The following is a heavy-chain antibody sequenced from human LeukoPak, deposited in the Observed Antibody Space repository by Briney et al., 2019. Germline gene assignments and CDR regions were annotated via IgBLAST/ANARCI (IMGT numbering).Heavy chain of an antibody. CDR2: INHSGST. CDR3: ARLLQSVIVVRYFDY. CDR1: GGSFSGYY. D-gene: IGHD3-22*01. V-gene: IGHV4-34*01. Sequence: SETLSLTCAVYGGSFSGYYWSWIRQPPGKGLEWIGEINHSGSTNYNPSLKSRVTISVDTSKNQFSLKLSSVTAADTAVYYCARLLQSVIVVRYFDYWGQGTLVTVSS. J-gene: IGHJ4*02.